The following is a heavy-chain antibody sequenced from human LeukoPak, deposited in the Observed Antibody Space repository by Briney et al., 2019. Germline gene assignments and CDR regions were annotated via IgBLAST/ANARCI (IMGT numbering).Heavy chain of an antibody. J-gene: IGHJ6*03. CDR2: TYSAGFT. CDR3: ARGGGHQPTYYQYLDV. V-gene: IGHV3-53*01. D-gene: IGHD1-14*01. Sequence: GGSLRLSCAASGFTVSNSCMTWVRQAPDKGLEWVSLTYSAGFTYYPDSVKGRFTISRDIAKNTVFLQMNSLRVEDTAVYYCARGGGHQPTYYQYLDVWGKGTTVTVSS. CDR1: GFTVSNSC.